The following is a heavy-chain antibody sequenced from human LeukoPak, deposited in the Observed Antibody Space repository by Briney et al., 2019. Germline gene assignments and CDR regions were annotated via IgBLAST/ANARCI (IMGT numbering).Heavy chain of an antibody. V-gene: IGHV4-59*01. D-gene: IGHD5-18*01. CDR1: GGSISSYY. J-gene: IGHJ6*03. Sequence: SETLSLTCTVSGGSISSYYWSWIRQPPGKGLEWIGYIYYSGSTNYNPSLKSRVTISVDTSKNQFSLKLRSVTAADTAVYYCARTAEGGYSYGYFYYYYMDVWGKGTTVTISS. CDR3: ARTAEGGYSYGYFYYYYMDV. CDR2: IYYSGST.